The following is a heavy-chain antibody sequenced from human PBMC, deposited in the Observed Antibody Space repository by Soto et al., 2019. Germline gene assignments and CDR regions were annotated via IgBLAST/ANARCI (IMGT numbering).Heavy chain of an antibody. J-gene: IGHJ6*02. CDR3: ARGDREDIAVVIGIRPGEYGVDV. D-gene: IGHD2-15*01. Sequence: QVQLVESGGGVVQPGRSLRLSCAASGFTFRSYAMNWVRQAPGKGLECVAVIAYDGINKFYRDYVRGRFTISRDNSEHTLYLQMNRLRYEDTAVYYCARGDREDIAVVIGIRPGEYGVDVWGQGTTVTVSS. V-gene: IGHV3-30-3*01. CDR2: IAYDGINK. CDR1: GFTFRSYA.